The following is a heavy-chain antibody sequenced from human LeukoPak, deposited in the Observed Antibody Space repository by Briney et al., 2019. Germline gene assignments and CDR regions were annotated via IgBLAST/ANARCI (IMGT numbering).Heavy chain of an antibody. CDR3: AELGITMIGGV. CDR1: GFTFSSYE. Sequence: TGGSLSLSCAASGFTFSSYEMNWVRKAPGKGLEWVSYISSSGSTIYYADSVKGRFTISRDNAKNSLYLQMNSLRAEDTAVYYCAELGITMIGGVWGKGTTVTISS. CDR2: ISSSGSTI. V-gene: IGHV3-48*03. D-gene: IGHD3-10*02. J-gene: IGHJ6*04.